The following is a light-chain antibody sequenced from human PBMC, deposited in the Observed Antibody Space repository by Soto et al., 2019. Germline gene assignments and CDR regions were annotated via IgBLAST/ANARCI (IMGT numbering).Light chain of an antibody. CDR2: TAS. CDR3: QQANTFTLT. J-gene: IGKJ4*01. CDR1: QGVTRW. Sequence: DIQLTQSPSSASSSIGDRVTMTCRASQGVTRWLAWYQQKPGRAPKLLIYTASSLQSGVPSRFSASGFGTDFTLTISSLQTEDFATYYCQQANTFTLTFGGGTKVDIK. V-gene: IGKV1-12*01.